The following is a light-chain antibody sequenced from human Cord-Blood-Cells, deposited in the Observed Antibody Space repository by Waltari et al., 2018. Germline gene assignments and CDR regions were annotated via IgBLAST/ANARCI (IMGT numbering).Light chain of an antibody. Sequence: DIQMTQSPSSLSASVGDRVTITCRASQSISSYLNWYQQKPGKAPKLLIDDSSSLQSGVPSRFSGSGSGTDFTLTISSLQPEDFATYYCQQSYSTPPWTFGQGTKVEIK. CDR2: DSS. CDR1: QSISSY. V-gene: IGKV1-39*01. J-gene: IGKJ1*01. CDR3: QQSYSTPPWT.